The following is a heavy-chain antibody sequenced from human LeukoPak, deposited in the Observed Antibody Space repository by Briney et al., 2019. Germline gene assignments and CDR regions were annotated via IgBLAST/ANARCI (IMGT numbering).Heavy chain of an antibody. D-gene: IGHD3-10*01. Sequence: SETLSLTCTVSGGSISSYYWSWIRPPAGKGLGWIGRINTSGNTNYNPSLKSRVTMSVDTSKNQFSLKLSSVTAADTAVYYCAATYYYGSGSYQSPYYFDYWGQGTLVTVSS. CDR1: GGSISSYY. CDR2: INTSGNT. CDR3: AATYYYGSGSYQSPYYFDY. J-gene: IGHJ4*02. V-gene: IGHV4-4*07.